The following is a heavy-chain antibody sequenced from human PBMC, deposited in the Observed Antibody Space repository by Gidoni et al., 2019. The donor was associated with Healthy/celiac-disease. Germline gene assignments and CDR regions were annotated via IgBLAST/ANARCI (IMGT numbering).Heavy chain of an antibody. J-gene: IGHJ4*02. Sequence: QVQLQESGPGLVKPSQTLSPTCTVAGGSISSGGYYWSWIRQHPGKGLEWIGYIYYSGSTYYNPSLKSRVTISVDTSKNQFSLKLSSVTAADPAVYYCARDQGGSGAFDYWGQGTLVTVSS. D-gene: IGHD3-10*01. V-gene: IGHV4-31*03. CDR2: IYYSGST. CDR1: GGSISSGGYY. CDR3: ARDQGGSGAFDY.